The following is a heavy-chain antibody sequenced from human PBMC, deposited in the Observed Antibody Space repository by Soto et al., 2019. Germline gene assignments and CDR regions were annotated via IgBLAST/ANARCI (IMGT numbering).Heavy chain of an antibody. D-gene: IGHD3-16*01. J-gene: IGHJ4*02. CDR3: AGRLTTAASLDD. V-gene: IGHV3-30*03. Sequence: GGSLRLSCAASGFTFSSYGMHWVRQAPGKGLEWVAVISYDGSNKYYADSVKGRFTISRDNSKNTLYLQMDSLRAEDTAIYYCAGRLTTAASLDDWGRGTLVTVA. CDR2: ISYDGSNK. CDR1: GFTFSSYG.